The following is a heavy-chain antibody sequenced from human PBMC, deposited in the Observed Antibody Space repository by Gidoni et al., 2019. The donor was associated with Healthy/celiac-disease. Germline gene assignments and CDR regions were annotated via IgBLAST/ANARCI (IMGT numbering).Heavy chain of an antibody. V-gene: IGHV4-31*03. D-gene: IGHD2-21*02. CDR3: ARGHAVVTPRAYYFDY. CDR1: GGSISSGGYY. J-gene: IGHJ4*02. CDR2: IYYSGST. Sequence: QVQLQESGPGLVKPSQTLSLTCTVSGGSISSGGYYWSWIRQHPGKGLEWIGYIYYSGSTYYNPSLKSRVTISVDTSKNQFSLKLSSVTAADTAVYYCARGHAVVTPRAYYFDYWGQGTLVTVSS.